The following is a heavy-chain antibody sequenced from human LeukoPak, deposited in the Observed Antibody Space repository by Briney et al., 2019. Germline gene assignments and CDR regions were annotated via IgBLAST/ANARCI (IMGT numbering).Heavy chain of an antibody. J-gene: IGHJ6*02. Sequence: GGSLRLSCAASGFTFDDYAMHWVRQAPGKGLEWVSGISWNSGSIGYADSVKGRLTISRDNAKNSLYLQTNSLRAEDTALYYCARDMRGDYPYYYYYGMDVWGQGTTVTVSS. D-gene: IGHD4-17*01. CDR2: ISWNSGSI. CDR1: GFTFDDYA. CDR3: ARDMRGDYPYYYYYGMDV. V-gene: IGHV3-9*01.